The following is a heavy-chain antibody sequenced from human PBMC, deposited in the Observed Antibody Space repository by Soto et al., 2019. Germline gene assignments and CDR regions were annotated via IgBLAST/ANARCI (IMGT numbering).Heavy chain of an antibody. Sequence: EVQLVESGGGLVQPGGSLRLSCVASGFTFSSYWMHWVRQAPGKGLVWVSRINSDGSSTSYADSVKGRFTISRDNAKNTLYLQMNSLRAEDTAVYYCARVEGGRYYYGMDVWGQGTTVTVSS. V-gene: IGHV3-74*01. CDR3: ARVEGGRYYYGMDV. CDR1: GFTFSSYW. CDR2: INSDGSST. D-gene: IGHD2-15*01. J-gene: IGHJ6*02.